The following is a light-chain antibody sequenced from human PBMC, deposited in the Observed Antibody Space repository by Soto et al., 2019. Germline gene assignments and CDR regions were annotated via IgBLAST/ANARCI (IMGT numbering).Light chain of an antibody. Sequence: DIQMTQSPSTLSASVGDRVAITFRASQSISSWLAWYQQKPGKAPKLLIYDASSLESGVPSRFSGSGSGTEFTLTISSLQPDDSATYYCQQYKNLYTFGQGTKVDIK. J-gene: IGKJ2*01. CDR2: DAS. CDR1: QSISSW. V-gene: IGKV1-5*01. CDR3: QQYKNLYT.